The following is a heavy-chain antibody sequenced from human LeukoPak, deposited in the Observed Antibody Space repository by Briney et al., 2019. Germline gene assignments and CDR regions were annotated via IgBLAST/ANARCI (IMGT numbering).Heavy chain of an antibody. J-gene: IGHJ4*02. CDR2: INPNSGGT. V-gene: IGHV1-2*02. Sequence: EASVKVSCKASGYTFTGYYMHWVRQAPGQGLEWMGWINPNSGGTNYAQKFQGRVTMTRDTSISTAYMELSRLRSDDTAVYYCARVIPQGYSYGSFDYWGQGTLVTVSS. D-gene: IGHD5-18*01. CDR1: GYTFTGYY. CDR3: ARVIPQGYSYGSFDY.